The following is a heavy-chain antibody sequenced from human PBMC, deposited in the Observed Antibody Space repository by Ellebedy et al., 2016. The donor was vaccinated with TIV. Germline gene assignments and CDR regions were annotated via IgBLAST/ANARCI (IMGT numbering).Heavy chain of an antibody. CDR2: INPSGGST. V-gene: IGHV1-46*04. J-gene: IGHJ4*02. D-gene: IGHD1-26*01. CDR3: ARSPDSGSYFAVPFFDY. CDR1: GYTFSNYF. Sequence: AASVKVSCKASGYTFSNYFVHWVRQAPGQGLEWMGIINPSGGSTTYAQKLQGRLTMTRDTSTSTVYMELSSLRSEDTAVYYCARSPDSGSYFAVPFFDYWGQGTLVTVSS.